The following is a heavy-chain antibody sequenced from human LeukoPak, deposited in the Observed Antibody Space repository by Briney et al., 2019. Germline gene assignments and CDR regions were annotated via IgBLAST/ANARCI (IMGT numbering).Heavy chain of an antibody. CDR3: ARDPATAEGLGNFDY. Sequence: SETPSLTCTVSGGSISSSSYYWGWIRQPPGKGLEWIGSIYYSGSTYYNPSLKSRVTISVDTSKNQFSLKLSSVTAADTAVYYCARDPATAEGLGNFDYWGQGTLVTVSS. D-gene: IGHD2-2*01. J-gene: IGHJ4*02. CDR2: IYYSGST. CDR1: GGSISSSSYY. V-gene: IGHV4-39*07.